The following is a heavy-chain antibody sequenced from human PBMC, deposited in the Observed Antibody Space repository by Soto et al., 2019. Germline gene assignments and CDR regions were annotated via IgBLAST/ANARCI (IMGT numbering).Heavy chain of an antibody. Sequence: QVQLVQSGAEVKKPGASVKVSCKASGYTFSTHGISWVRQVPGQGLEWMGWVRGDNGHRNYAQSLQGRVTMTTDTSKNPAYMELRSLRSDDTAVYYCAGDLGYCRSGARYREWFDPWGQGTLVTVSS. CDR1: GYTFSTHG. CDR2: VRGDNGHR. J-gene: IGHJ5*02. CDR3: AGDLGYCRSGARYREWFDP. V-gene: IGHV1-18*01. D-gene: IGHD2-2*01.